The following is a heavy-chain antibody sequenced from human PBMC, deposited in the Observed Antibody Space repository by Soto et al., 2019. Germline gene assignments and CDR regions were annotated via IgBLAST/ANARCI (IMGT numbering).Heavy chain of an antibody. CDR3: AKWTVTSYGPFDF. CDR2: ISGSGGST. J-gene: IGHJ4*02. D-gene: IGHD4-17*01. Sequence: EVQLLESGGGLVQPGGSLRLSCAASGFTFSSYAMSWVRQAPGKGLEWVSAISGSGGSTYYADSVKGRFTISRDNSKNPLYLQMDSLRAEDTAVYYCAKWTVTSYGPFDFWGQGTLVTVSS. V-gene: IGHV3-23*01. CDR1: GFTFSSYA.